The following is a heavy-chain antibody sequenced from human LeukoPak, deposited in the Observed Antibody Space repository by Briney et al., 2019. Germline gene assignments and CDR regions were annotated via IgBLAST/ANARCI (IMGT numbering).Heavy chain of an antibody. D-gene: IGHD3-22*01. Sequence: GGSLRLSCAASGFTVGSTYMNWVRQAPGKGLEWVSVIYTGGNTYYADSVKGRFTISRDNSKNTLYLQMHSLRAEDTAAYYCVREADKRGYWGQGTLVTVSS. V-gene: IGHV3-53*01. CDR3: VREADKRGY. J-gene: IGHJ4*02. CDR1: GFTVGSTY. CDR2: IYTGGNT.